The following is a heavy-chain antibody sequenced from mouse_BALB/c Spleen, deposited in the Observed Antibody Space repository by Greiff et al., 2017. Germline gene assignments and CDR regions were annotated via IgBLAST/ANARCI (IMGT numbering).Heavy chain of an antibody. CDR2: ISSGGSYT. CDR1: GFTFSSYG. CDR3: ARRGYYDLFDY. V-gene: IGHV5-6*01. D-gene: IGHD2-4*01. J-gene: IGHJ2*01. Sequence: DVQLQESGGDLVKPGGSLKLSCAASGFTFSSYGMSWVRQTPDKRLEWVATISSGGSYTYYPDSVKGRFTISRDNAKNTLYLQMSSLKSEDTAMYYCARRGYYDLFDYWGQGTTLTVSS.